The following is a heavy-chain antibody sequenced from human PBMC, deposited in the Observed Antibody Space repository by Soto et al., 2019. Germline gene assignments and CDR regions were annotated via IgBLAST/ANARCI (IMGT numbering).Heavy chain of an antibody. CDR1: GGTFSSYA. CDR2: IIPIFGTA. CDR3: ATGGYCSGGSCYSFDY. J-gene: IGHJ4*02. V-gene: IGHV1-69*13. D-gene: IGHD2-15*01. Sequence: SVKVSCKASGGTFSSYAISWVRQAPGQGLEWMGGIIPIFGTANYAQKFQGRVTITADESTSTAYMELSSLRSEDTAVYYCATGGYCSGGSCYSFDYWGQGTLVTVSS.